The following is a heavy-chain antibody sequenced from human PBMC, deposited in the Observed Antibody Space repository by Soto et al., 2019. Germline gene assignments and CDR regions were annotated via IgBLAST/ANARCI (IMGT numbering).Heavy chain of an antibody. CDR3: ARDRPFVWFGEFLKKNYYYGMDV. Sequence: ASVKVSCKASGYTFTGYYMHWVRQAPGQGLEWMGWINPNSGGTNYAQKFQGWVTMTRDTSISTAYMELSRLRSDDTAVYYCARDRPFVWFGEFLKKNYYYGMDVWGQGTTVTVSS. V-gene: IGHV1-2*04. CDR2: INPNSGGT. CDR1: GYTFTGYY. J-gene: IGHJ6*02. D-gene: IGHD3-10*01.